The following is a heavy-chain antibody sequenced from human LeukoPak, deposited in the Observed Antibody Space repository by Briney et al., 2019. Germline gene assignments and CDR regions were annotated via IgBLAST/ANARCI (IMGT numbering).Heavy chain of an antibody. Sequence: GGSLRLSCAAPGFSISNFWMHWVRRAPGKGLVWVSRINSDGSSTTYADSVKGRFTISRDNAKNTLYLQANSLRAEDTAVYYCARGAARCSGGHCYPDWGRGTLVTVSS. D-gene: IGHD2-15*01. CDR3: ARGAARCSGGHCYPD. J-gene: IGHJ4*02. CDR2: INSDGSST. V-gene: IGHV3-74*01. CDR1: GFSISNFW.